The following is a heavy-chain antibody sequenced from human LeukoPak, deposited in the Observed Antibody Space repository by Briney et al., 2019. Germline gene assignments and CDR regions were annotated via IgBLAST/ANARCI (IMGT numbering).Heavy chain of an antibody. CDR1: GFTFSSYW. D-gene: IGHD3-10*01. CDR2: IKQDGSEK. CDR3: AKVAKYYYGSEIYYFFEH. J-gene: IGHJ4*02. Sequence: GGSLRFSCAASGFTFSSYWMSWVRQAPGKGLEWVANIKQDGSEKYYVDSVKGRFTISRDNAKNSLSLQMNSLRVEDTAIYYCAKVAKYYYGSEIYYFFEHWGQGTPVTASS. V-gene: IGHV3-7*01.